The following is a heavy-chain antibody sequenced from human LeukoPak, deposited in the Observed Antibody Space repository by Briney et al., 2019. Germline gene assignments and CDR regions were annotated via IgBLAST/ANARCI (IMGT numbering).Heavy chain of an antibody. CDR1: GITFSSYG. CDR2: ISYDESNK. CDR3: AKDSPAAGFVGDP. V-gene: IGHV3-30*18. D-gene: IGHD6-13*01. Sequence: PGRSLRLSCAASGITFSSYGMHWVRQAPGKGPEWVAVISYDESNKYYADSVKGRFTISRDNSKNTLYLQMNSLRAEDTAVYYCAKDSPAAGFVGDPWGQGTLVTVSS. J-gene: IGHJ5*02.